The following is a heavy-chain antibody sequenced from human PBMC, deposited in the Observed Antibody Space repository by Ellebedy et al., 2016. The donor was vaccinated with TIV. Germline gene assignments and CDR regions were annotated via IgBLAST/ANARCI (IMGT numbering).Heavy chain of an antibody. CDR1: GFTFNSYA. D-gene: IGHD2-15*01. CDR3: AMCSGGSCYSGDYFDY. Sequence: GESLKISCAASGFTFNSYAMSWVRQAPGKGLEWVSAISGSGASTYYADSVKGRFTISRDNSKNTLYLQMNSLRAEDTAVYYCAMCSGGSCYSGDYFDYWGQGTLVTVSS. V-gene: IGHV3-23*01. J-gene: IGHJ4*02. CDR2: ISGSGAST.